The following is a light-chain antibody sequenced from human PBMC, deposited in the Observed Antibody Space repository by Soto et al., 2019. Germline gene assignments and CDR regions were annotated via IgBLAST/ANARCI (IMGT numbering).Light chain of an antibody. CDR1: QSISSS. Sequence: IVLTQSPVTLSLWPGETAILSCGASQSISSSLSWYQQRPGQAPRLLIYDASKRAPGIPTRFSGSGSGTDFPRTISSLDPEDFALYYCQQRSSWITFGQGTRLEIE. CDR2: DAS. J-gene: IGKJ5*01. CDR3: QQRSSWIT. V-gene: IGKV3-11*01.